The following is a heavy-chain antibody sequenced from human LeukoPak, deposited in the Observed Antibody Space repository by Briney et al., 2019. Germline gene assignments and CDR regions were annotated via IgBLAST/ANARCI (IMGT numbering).Heavy chain of an antibody. J-gene: IGHJ4*02. V-gene: IGHV3-30*04. Sequence: GRSLRLSCAASGFTFSSYAMHWVRQAPGKGLEWVAVISYDGSNKYYAGSVKGRFTISRDNAKNSLYLQMNSLRAEDTAVYYCARDMSTRYYDFWSGNKNYFDYWGQGTLVTVSS. CDR1: GFTFSSYA. CDR3: ARDMSTRYYDFWSGNKNYFDY. D-gene: IGHD3-3*01. CDR2: ISYDGSNK.